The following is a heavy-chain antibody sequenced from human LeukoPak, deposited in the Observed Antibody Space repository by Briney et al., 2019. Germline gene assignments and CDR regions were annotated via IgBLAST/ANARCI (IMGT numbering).Heavy chain of an antibody. CDR3: ARAKNRYYDDAFDI. CDR1: GGSISSYY. V-gene: IGHV4-4*07. J-gene: IGHJ3*02. Sequence: SETLSLTCTVSGGSISSYYWSWIRQPAGKGLEWIGRIYTSGSTNYNPSLKSRVTMSVDTSKNQFFLKLSSVTAADTAVYYCARAKNRYYDDAFDIWGQGTMVIVSS. D-gene: IGHD3-16*01. CDR2: IYTSGST.